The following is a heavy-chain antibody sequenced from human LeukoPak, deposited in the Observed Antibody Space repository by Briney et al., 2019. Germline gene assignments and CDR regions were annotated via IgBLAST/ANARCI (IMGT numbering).Heavy chain of an antibody. CDR3: ARDRSPQH. V-gene: IGHV3-23*01. CDR2: ISGSGGST. Sequence: GGSLRLSCAAPGFTFSSYAMSWVRQAPGKGLEWVSAISGSGGSTYYADSVKGRFPISRDNAKNSLYLQMNSLSAEDTAVYYCARDRSPQHWGQGTLVTVSS. D-gene: IGHD3-16*02. J-gene: IGHJ1*01. CDR1: GFTFSSYA.